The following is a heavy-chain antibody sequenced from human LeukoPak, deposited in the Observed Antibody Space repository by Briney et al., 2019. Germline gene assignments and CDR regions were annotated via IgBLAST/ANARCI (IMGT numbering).Heavy chain of an antibody. J-gene: IGHJ3*02. CDR3: AKDAPYYYDSSGYGGAFDI. D-gene: IGHD3-22*01. CDR1: GFSFSSYS. V-gene: IGHV3-23*01. CDR2: ISGSSGNT. Sequence: GGSLRLSCAASGFSFSSYSMNWARQAPGKGLEWVSTISGSSGNTYYADSVKGRFTISRDNSKNTLYLQINSLRAEDTAVYYCAKDAPYYYDSSGYGGAFDIWGQGTMVTVSS.